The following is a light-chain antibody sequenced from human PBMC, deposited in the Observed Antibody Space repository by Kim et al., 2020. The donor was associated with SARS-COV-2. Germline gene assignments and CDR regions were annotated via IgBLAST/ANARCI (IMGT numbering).Light chain of an antibody. J-gene: IGLJ2*01. CDR3: QAWDSSTWI. CDR2: QDS. V-gene: IGLV3-1*01. Sequence: VSPGQTASITCSGDKLGDKYACWYQQKPGQSPVLVIYQDSKRPSGIPERFSGSNSGNTATLTISGTQAMDEADYYCQAWDSSTWIFGGGTQLTVL. CDR1: KLGDKY.